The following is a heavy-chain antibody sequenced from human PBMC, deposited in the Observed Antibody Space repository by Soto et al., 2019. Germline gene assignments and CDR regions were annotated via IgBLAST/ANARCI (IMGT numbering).Heavy chain of an antibody. CDR1: GFTFTTAW. V-gene: IGHV3-15*01. CDR2: IKSNTDGGTT. Sequence: GSLRLSCAASGFTFTTAWMSWVRQAPGKGLEWVGRIKSNTDGGTTDYAAPVKGRFTISRDDSKNTLYLQMNSLKTEDTAVYYCATRWKDIVVVPAAKDNYWGQGTLVTVSS. J-gene: IGHJ4*02. CDR3: ATRWKDIVVVPAAKDNY. D-gene: IGHD2-2*01.